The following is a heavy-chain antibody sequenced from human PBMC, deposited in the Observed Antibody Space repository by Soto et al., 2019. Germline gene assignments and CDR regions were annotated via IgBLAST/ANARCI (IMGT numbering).Heavy chain of an antibody. CDR1: GGSISSGDYY. Sequence: QVQLQESGPGLVKPSQTLSLTCTFSGGSISSGDYYWSWIRQPPGKGLEWIGYIYYSGSTYYNTSLKSRVTISVDTSKNQFSQKVSSVTAANTAVYYCARALQSYGDYPYYFDYWGQGTLVTVSS. CDR3: ARALQSYGDYPYYFDY. D-gene: IGHD4-17*01. J-gene: IGHJ4*02. CDR2: IYYSGST. V-gene: IGHV4-30-4*01.